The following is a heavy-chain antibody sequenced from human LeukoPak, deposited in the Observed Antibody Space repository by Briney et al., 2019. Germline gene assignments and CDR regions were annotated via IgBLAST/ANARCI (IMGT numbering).Heavy chain of an antibody. Sequence: SSETLSLTCTVSGGSISNYYWSWIRQPAGKGLEWIGRIYTSGSTNYNPSLKSRVTMSVDTSKNQFSLKLSSVTAADTAVYYCARDTGLLWFGELLWEDWFWFDPWGQGTLVTVSS. J-gene: IGHJ5*02. CDR1: GGSISNYY. CDR3: ARDTGLLWFGELLWEDWFWFDP. V-gene: IGHV4-4*07. CDR2: IYTSGST. D-gene: IGHD3-10*01.